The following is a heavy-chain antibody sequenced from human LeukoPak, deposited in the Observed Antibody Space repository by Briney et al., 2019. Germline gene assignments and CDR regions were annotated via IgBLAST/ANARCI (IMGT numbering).Heavy chain of an antibody. V-gene: IGHV3-23*01. D-gene: IGHD2-15*01. CDR1: GFTFSSYA. CDR3: AKDLSPQYCSGGSCYSRYYYGMDV. J-gene: IGHJ6*02. CDR2: ISGSGGST. Sequence: GGSLRLSCAASGFTFSSYAMSWVRQAPVKGLEWVSAISGSGGSTYYADSVKGRFTISRDNSKNTLYLQMNSLRAEDTAVYYCAKDLSPQYCSGGSCYSRYYYGMDVWGQGTTVTVSS.